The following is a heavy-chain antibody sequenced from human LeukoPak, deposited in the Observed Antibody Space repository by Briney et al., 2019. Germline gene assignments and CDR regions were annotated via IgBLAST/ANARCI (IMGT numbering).Heavy chain of an antibody. CDR2: IYTSGST. CDR3: ARDPLVWDTAMATGDY. CDR1: GGSISTYY. J-gene: IGHJ4*02. Sequence: PSETLSLTCTVSGGSISTYYWTWIRQPAGKGLEWIGRIYTSGSTNYNPSLKSRVTMSVDTSKNQFSLKLSSVTAADTAVYYCARDPLVWDTAMATGDYWGQGTLVTVSS. V-gene: IGHV4-4*07. D-gene: IGHD5-18*01.